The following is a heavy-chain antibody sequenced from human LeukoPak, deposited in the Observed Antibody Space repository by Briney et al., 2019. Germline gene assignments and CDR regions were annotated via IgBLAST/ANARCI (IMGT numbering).Heavy chain of an antibody. CDR3: ARARGGYPFDY. V-gene: IGHV4-59*01. CDR1: GGSISSYY. CDR2: IYYSGST. Sequence: PSETLSLTCTVSGGSISSYYWSWIRQPPGKGLEWIGYIYYSGSTNYNPSLKSRVTTSVDTSKNQFSLKLSSVTAADTAVYYCARARGGYPFDYWGQGTLVTVSS. D-gene: IGHD5-12*01. J-gene: IGHJ4*02.